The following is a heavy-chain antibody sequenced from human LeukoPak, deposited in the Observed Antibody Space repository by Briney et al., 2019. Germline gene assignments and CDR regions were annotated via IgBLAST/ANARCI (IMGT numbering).Heavy chain of an antibody. D-gene: IGHD3-10*01. V-gene: IGHV3-53*01. CDR3: ARAGGRGDVRDNWFDP. CDR2: IYSSGST. J-gene: IGHJ5*02. Sequence: GGSLRLSCAASGFTVSSNYMSWVRQAPGKGLEWVSVIYSSGSTYYADSVKGRFTISRDNSKNTLYLQMNSLRAEDTAVYYCARAGGRGDVRDNWFDPWGQGTLVTVSS. CDR1: GFTVSSNY.